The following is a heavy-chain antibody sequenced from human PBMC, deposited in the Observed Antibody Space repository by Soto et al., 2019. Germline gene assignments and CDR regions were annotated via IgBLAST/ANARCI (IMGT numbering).Heavy chain of an antibody. V-gene: IGHV4-39*01. J-gene: IGHJ5*02. CDR1: GGSISSSSYY. D-gene: IGHD3-10*01. CDR3: ARHATGDWFDP. CDR2: IYYSGST. Sequence: QLQLQESGPGLVKPSETLSLTCTVSGGSISSSSYYWGWIRHPQGKGLEWIGSIYYSGSTYYNPSLKSRVTISVDTSKNQFSLKLSSVTAADTAVYYCARHATGDWFDPWGQGTLVTVSS.